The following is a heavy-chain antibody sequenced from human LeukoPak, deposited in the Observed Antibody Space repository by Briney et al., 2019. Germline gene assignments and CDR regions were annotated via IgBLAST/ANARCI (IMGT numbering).Heavy chain of an antibody. J-gene: IGHJ4*02. D-gene: IGHD6-19*01. CDR1: RGSISSTYYY. CDR2: IFHSGST. CDR3: AVRIAVTGKYYFAY. V-gene: IGHV4-39*01. Sequence: SETLSLTCTVSRGSISSTYYYWGWIRQPPGKGLEWIGSIFHSGSTYYHPSLRSRVTISVDTSKNQFSLNLSSLPAADSAVYYCAVRIAVTGKYYFAYWGQGTLVTVSS.